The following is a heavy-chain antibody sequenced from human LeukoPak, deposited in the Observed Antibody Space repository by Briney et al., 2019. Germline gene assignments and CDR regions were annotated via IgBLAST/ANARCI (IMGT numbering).Heavy chain of an antibody. CDR3: VRESRPGGAMGLYHNLDY. Sequence: GGSLRLSCAGSGFTYSDFWMTWVRQTPGKGLEWVANIKEDGTEKNLVDSVKGRFTISRDNTKNLLFLEMNNLRGDDTAIYYCVRESRPGGAMGLYHNLDYWGQGTLVAVSS. D-gene: IGHD1-1*01. J-gene: IGHJ4*02. V-gene: IGHV3-7*01. CDR1: GFTYSDFW. CDR2: IKEDGTEK.